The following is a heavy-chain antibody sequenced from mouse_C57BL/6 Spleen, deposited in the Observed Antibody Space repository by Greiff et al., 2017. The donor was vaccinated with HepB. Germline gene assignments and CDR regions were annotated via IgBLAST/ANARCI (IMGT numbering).Heavy chain of an antibody. CDR3: ARGDGFAY. Sequence: VQLQQPGAELVMPGASVKLSCKASVYTFTSYWMHWVKQRPGQGLEWIGEIDPSDSYTNYNQKFKGKSTLTVDKSSSTAYMQLSSLTSEDSAVYYCARGDGFAYWGQGTLVTVSA. J-gene: IGHJ3*01. CDR1: VYTFTSYW. V-gene: IGHV1-69*01. D-gene: IGHD3-3*01. CDR2: IDPSDSYT.